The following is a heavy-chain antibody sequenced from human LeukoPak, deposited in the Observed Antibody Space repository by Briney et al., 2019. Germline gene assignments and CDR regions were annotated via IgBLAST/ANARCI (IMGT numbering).Heavy chain of an antibody. CDR1: GFTFSSYA. CDR2: ISTSGGST. D-gene: IGHD3-22*01. J-gene: IGHJ4*02. CDR3: AVMHPYYDGSGYWVQ. Sequence: GGSLRLSCAASGFTFSSYAMSWVRQAPGKGLEWVSGISTSGGSTSYADSVKGRFTISRDNPRNTLYMQMNSLRAEDTALYYCAVMHPYYDGSGYWVQWGQGTLVTVSS. V-gene: IGHV3-23*01.